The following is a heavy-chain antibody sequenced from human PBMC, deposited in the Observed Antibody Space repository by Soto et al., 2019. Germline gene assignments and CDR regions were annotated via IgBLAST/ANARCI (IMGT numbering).Heavy chain of an antibody. CDR3: ARDQNSGGSCWGYYYYYYGMDV. D-gene: IGHD2-15*01. CDR2: IIPILGIA. V-gene: IGHV1-69*08. CDR1: GGTFSSYT. J-gene: IGHJ6*02. Sequence: QVQLVQSGAEVKKPGSSVKVSCKASGGTFSSYTISWVRQAPGQGLEWMGRIIPILGIANYAQKFQGRVTITADKSPSTAYQERSSLRSEDTAVYDCARDQNSGGSCWGYYYYYYGMDVWGQGTTVTVSS.